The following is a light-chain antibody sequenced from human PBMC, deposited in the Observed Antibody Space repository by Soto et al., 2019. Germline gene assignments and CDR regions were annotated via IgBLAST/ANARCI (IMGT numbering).Light chain of an antibody. CDR2: GAS. CDR3: QQYKNWPLT. CDR1: QSVSSN. J-gene: IGKJ4*01. Sequence: EIVMTQSPATLSVSPGGRATLSCRASQSVSSNLAWYQQKPGQAPRLLIYGASTRATGFPARFSGSGSGTEFTLTISSLQSGDFAVYYCQQYKNWPLTFGGGTKVEIK. V-gene: IGKV3-15*01.